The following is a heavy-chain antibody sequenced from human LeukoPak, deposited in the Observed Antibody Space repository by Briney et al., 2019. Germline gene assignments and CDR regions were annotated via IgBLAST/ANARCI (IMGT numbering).Heavy chain of an antibody. CDR1: GFTFSSFG. V-gene: IGHV3-33*01. J-gene: IGHJ5*02. D-gene: IGHD1-26*01. CDR3: VRGVGVSRFNYFDP. Sequence: GGSLRLSCAASGFTFSSFGMHWVRQAPGKELEWVAVIWYDASNKYYADSVKGRFTISRDNSKNTLYLQMNSLRDDDTAVYYCVRGVGVSRFNYFDPWGQGTLVTVSS. CDR2: IWYDASNK.